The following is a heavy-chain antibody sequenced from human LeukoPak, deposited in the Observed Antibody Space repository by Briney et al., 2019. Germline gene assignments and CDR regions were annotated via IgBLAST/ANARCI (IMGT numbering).Heavy chain of an antibody. CDR2: TNPNSGHT. CDR1: GYTFTTYD. V-gene: IGHV1-8*03. CDR3: ARSPPLGDFWSGYYHPAPDY. D-gene: IGHD3-3*01. Sequence: GASVKVSCKASGYTFTTYDINWVRQATGQGLEWMGWTNPNSGHTGYAQKFQGRLTITRDTSISTAYMGLSSLRSEDTAVYYCARSPPLGDFWSGYYHPAPDYWGQGTLVTVSS. J-gene: IGHJ4*02.